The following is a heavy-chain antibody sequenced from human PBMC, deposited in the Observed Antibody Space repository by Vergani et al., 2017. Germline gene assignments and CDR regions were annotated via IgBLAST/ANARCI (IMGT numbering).Heavy chain of an antibody. CDR3: ARDLVTINRXFDY. V-gene: IGHV3-33*01. CDR2: IWYDGSNK. J-gene: IGHJ4*02. D-gene: IGHD4-17*01. Sequence: QVQLVESGGGVVQPGRSLRLSCAASGFTFSSSGMHWVRQAPGTGLEWVAVIWYDGSNKYYADSMKGQFTISRDNSKNTLYLQMNSLRAEDTAVYYWARDLVTINRXFDYWGQGTLVTVSS. CDR1: GFTFSSSG.